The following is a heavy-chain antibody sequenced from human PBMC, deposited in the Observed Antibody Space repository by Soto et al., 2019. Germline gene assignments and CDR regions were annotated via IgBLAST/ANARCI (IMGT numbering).Heavy chain of an antibody. J-gene: IGHJ4*02. CDR1: GFTFSSYA. Sequence: GGSLRLSCAASGFTFSSYAMSWVRQAPGKGLEWVSAISGSGGSTYYADSVKGRFTIPRDNSKNTLYLQMNSLRAEDTAVYYCAKDSYSSGWYPIDYWGQGTLVTVSS. V-gene: IGHV3-23*01. D-gene: IGHD6-19*01. CDR3: AKDSYSSGWYPIDY. CDR2: ISGSGGST.